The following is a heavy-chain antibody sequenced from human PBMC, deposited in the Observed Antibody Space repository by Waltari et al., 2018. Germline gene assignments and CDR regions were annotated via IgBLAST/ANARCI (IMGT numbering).Heavy chain of an antibody. Sequence: QLQLLESGPGLVKPSETLSLTCTVSGYSISSGYYWGWIRQPPGKGLEWIGSIYHSGSTYYNPSLKSRVTISVDTSKNQFSLKLSSVTAADTAVYYCASALYSSSWYASWGQGTLVTVSS. CDR2: IYHSGST. CDR1: GYSISSGYY. CDR3: ASALYSSSWYAS. D-gene: IGHD6-13*01. J-gene: IGHJ4*02. V-gene: IGHV4-38-2*02.